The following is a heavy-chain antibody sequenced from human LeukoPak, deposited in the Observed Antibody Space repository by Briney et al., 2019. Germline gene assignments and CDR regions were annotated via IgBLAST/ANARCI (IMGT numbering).Heavy chain of an antibody. J-gene: IGHJ4*02. CDR3: ARTLAYSGFLFDY. CDR2: IYPGDSDT. CDR1: GYSFTSYC. Sequence: SGESLQISCKGSGYSFTSYCIGWVRQMPGKGLEWMGIIYPGDSDTRYSPSFQGQVTISADKSISTAYLQWSSLKASDTAMYYCARTLAYSGFLFDYWGQGTLVTVSS. D-gene: IGHD5-12*01. V-gene: IGHV5-51*01.